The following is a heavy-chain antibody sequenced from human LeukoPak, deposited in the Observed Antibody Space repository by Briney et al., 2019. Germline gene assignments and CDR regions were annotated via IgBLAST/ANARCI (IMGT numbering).Heavy chain of an antibody. Sequence: GGSLRLSCAASGFTLSSFWMGWGRQAPGKGLEWVASIKQDGSEKYYVDSVKGRFTISRDNAKNSLYLQMNSLRVEDTALYYCARSWTGTGPGDCWGQGTLVTVSS. CDR2: IKQDGSEK. J-gene: IGHJ4*02. V-gene: IGHV3-7*01. CDR1: GFTLSSFW. D-gene: IGHD1-1*01. CDR3: ARSWTGTGPGDC.